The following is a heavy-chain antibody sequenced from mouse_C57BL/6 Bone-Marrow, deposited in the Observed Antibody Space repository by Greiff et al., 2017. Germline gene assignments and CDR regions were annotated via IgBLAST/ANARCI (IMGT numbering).Heavy chain of an antibody. V-gene: IGHV1-55*01. J-gene: IGHJ3*01. D-gene: IGHD2-4*01. CDR2: IYPGSGST. CDR1: GYTFTSYW. Sequence: QVQLQQPGAELVKPGASVKMSCKASGYTFTSYWITWVKQRPGQGLEWIGDIYPGSGSTNYNEKFKSKATLTVDTSSSTAYMQLSSLTSEDSAVYYCARTTSYDYDVFAYWGQGTLVTVSA. CDR3: ARTTSYDYDVFAY.